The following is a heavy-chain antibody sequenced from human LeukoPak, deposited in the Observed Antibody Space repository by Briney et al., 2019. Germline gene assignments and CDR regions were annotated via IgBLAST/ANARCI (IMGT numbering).Heavy chain of an antibody. CDR2: IYSDGST. D-gene: IGHD5-18*01. CDR3: ARDGGYTYGYPGLSYHYYYGTDV. J-gene: IGHJ6*02. Sequence: GGSLRLSCAASGFTVSSNYISWVRQAPGKGLEWVSIIYSDGSTYYADSVKDRFTISRDNSKNTLYLQMNSLRVEDTAVYYCARDGGYTYGYPGLSYHYYYGTDVWGQGTTVTVSS. V-gene: IGHV3-66*01. CDR1: GFTVSSNY.